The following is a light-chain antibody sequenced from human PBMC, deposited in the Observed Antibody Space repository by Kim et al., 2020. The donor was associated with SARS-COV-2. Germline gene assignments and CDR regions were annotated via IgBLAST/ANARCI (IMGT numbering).Light chain of an antibody. CDR3: QQRSNWPMT. CDR1: QSIATY. J-gene: IGKJ3*01. CDR2: DSS. V-gene: IGKV3-11*01. Sequence: EIVLTQSPATLSLSPGERATLSCRASQSIATYLAWYQQKPGQSPRLFISDSSDRATGIPARFSGSGSGTDFTLTISSLEPEDFAVYYCQQRSNWPMTFGPGTKVDIK.